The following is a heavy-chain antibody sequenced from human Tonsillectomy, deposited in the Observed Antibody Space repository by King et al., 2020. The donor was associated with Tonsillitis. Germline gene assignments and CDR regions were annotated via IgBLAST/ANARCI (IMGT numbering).Heavy chain of an antibody. Sequence: VQLVESGGGLVKPGGSLRLSCAASGFTFSNAWMSWVRQAPGKGLEWVGRIKSKSDGGTTDYAAPVKGRFTISRDDSKNTLYLKMNSLKTEDTAVYYCTPEEYGRFAYWGQGTLVTVSS. CDR2: IKSKSDGGTT. J-gene: IGHJ4*02. V-gene: IGHV3-15*01. D-gene: IGHD2/OR15-2a*01. CDR1: GFTFSNAW. CDR3: TPEEYGRFAY.